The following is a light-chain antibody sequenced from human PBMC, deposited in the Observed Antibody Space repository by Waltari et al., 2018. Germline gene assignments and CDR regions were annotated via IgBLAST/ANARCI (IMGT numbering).Light chain of an antibody. Sequence: EIVMTQSPATLSLSPGERVTLSCRASQSVNSKLAWYQQKPGQAPRLLIYDASTRATGIPTSFSGSGSGTEFTITISSLQSEDFAVYYCQQYSDWPLTFGGGTKVEIK. J-gene: IGKJ4*01. CDR2: DAS. V-gene: IGKV3-15*01. CDR1: QSVNSK. CDR3: QQYSDWPLT.